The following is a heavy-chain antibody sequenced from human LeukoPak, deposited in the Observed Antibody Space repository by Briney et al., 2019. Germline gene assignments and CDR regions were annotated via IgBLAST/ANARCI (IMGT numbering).Heavy chain of an antibody. CDR1: GYTFTSYY. CDR2: INPSGGST. V-gene: IGHV1-46*03. Sequence: ASVKVSCKASGYTFTSYYMHWVRQAPGQGLEWTGIINPSGGSTSYAQKCQGRVTMTRDTSTSTVYMELSSLRSEDTAVYYCAREVDDYGDYGVPPLLNYFDYWGQGTLVTVSS. CDR3: AREVDDYGDYGVPPLLNYFDY. D-gene: IGHD4-17*01. J-gene: IGHJ4*02.